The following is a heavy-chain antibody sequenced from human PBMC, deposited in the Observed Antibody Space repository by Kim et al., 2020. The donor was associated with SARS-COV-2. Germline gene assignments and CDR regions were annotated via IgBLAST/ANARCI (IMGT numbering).Heavy chain of an antibody. J-gene: IGHJ4*02. CDR2: ISRAGDEI. CDR1: GCTFDDYA. CDR3: AMGHQWLLKV. D-gene: IGHD6-19*01. V-gene: IGHV3-43*02. Sequence: GGSLRLSCAASGCTFDDYAIHWVRQVPGKGLEWVSLISRAGDEIRYTDSVQGRFTISRDNSRQSVYLQMNSMRSEDTALYYCAMGHQWLLKVWGQGTQVTVSS.